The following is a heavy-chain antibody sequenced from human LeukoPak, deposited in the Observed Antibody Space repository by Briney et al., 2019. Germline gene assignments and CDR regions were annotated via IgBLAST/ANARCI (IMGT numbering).Heavy chain of an antibody. CDR3: AKDYSGYDYVLLYYFDY. V-gene: IGHV3-30*02. D-gene: IGHD5-12*01. J-gene: IGHJ4*02. CDR2: IRYDGSNK. Sequence: GGSLRLSRAASGFTFSSYGMHWVRQAPGKGLEWVAFIRYDGSNKYYADSVKGRFTISRDNSKNTLYLQMNSLRAEGTAVYYCAKDYSGYDYVLLYYFDYWGQGTLVTVSS. CDR1: GFTFSSYG.